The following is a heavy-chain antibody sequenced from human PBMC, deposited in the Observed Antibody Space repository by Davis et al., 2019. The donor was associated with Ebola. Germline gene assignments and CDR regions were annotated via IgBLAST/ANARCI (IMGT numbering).Heavy chain of an antibody. CDR1: GDSVSINRGA. J-gene: IGHJ3*01. V-gene: IGHV6-1*01. D-gene: IGHD3-3*01. CDR3: VRGFFRDGFDV. Sequence: HSQTLSLTCGISGDSVSINRGAWNWIRRSPSRGLEWLGRTYYNSKWYIDYAMSVKSRITINPDTSKNQFSLQLNSVTPEDTAVYYCVRGFFRDGFDVWDQGTMIIISS. CDR2: TYYNSKWYI.